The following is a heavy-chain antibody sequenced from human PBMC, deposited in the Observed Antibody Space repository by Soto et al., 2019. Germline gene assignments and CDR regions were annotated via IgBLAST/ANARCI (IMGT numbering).Heavy chain of an antibody. J-gene: IGHJ1*01. V-gene: IGHV1-8*02. CDR2: MNPNSGNT. Sequence: RASVKVSCKASGGTFSSYAISWVRQAPGQGLEWMGWMNPNSGNTGYAQKFQGRVTMTRNTSISTAYMELSSLRSEDTAVYYCARGPPVAMIAWGQGTLVTVSS. CDR3: ARGPPVAMIA. CDR1: GGTFSSYA. D-gene: IGHD3-22*01.